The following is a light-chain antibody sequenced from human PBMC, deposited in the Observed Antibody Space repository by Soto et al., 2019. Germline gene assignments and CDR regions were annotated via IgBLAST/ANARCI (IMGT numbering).Light chain of an antibody. J-gene: IGKJ3*01. Sequence: DIQMTQSPSSLSASVGDRVTITCRARQDIRNYLAWYQQRPGKVPTLLIYAASTLQSGVPSRFSGSGSGTDYTLTISSLQPEDVATYYCHSYNTAAFTFGPGTKVDIK. V-gene: IGKV1-27*01. CDR1: QDIRNY. CDR2: AAS. CDR3: HSYNTAAFT.